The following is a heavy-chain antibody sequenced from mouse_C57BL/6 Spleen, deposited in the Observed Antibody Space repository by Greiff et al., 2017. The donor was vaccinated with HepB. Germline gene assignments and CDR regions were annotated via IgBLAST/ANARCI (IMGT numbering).Heavy chain of an antibody. Sequence: EVHLVESGGGLVQPKGSLKLSCAASGFSFNTYAMNWVRQAPGKGLEWVARIRSKSNNYATYYADSVKDRFTISRDDSESMLYLQMNNLKTEDTAMYYCVRHNDGYYFYAMDYWGQGTSVTVSS. D-gene: IGHD2-3*01. CDR2: IRSKSNNYAT. CDR3: VRHNDGYYFYAMDY. V-gene: IGHV10-1*01. J-gene: IGHJ4*01. CDR1: GFSFNTYA.